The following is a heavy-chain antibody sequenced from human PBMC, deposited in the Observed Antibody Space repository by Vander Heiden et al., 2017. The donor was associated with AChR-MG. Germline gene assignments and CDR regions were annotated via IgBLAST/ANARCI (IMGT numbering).Heavy chain of an antibody. D-gene: IGHD2-21*01. CDR2: IGTAGDT. Sequence: EVQLVESGGGLVQPGGSLRLSCAASGFPFSSYDMHWVRQATGKGLERVSAIGTAGDTYDPGAGKGRFTISRENAKNSLYLQMNSMRDGDTAVYYCARERVMRDWYFDLWGHCNVVTVSS. CDR1: GFPFSSYD. V-gene: IGHV3-13*01. J-gene: IGHJ2*01. CDR3: ARERVMRDWYFDL.